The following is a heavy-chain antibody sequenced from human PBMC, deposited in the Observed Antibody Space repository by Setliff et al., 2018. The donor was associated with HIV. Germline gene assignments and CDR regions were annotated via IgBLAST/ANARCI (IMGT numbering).Heavy chain of an antibody. CDR3: ARDSGDDYSDYYYYGMDV. V-gene: IGHV1-3*01. CDR2: INAGNGDT. D-gene: IGHD4-4*01. CDR1: GYTFTNYA. J-gene: IGHJ6*04. Sequence: ASVKVSCQASGYTFTNYAMHWVRQAPGQRLEWMGWINAGNGDTKYSQKFQGRVTFTWDTSASTAYMELSSLRSEDTALYYCARDSGDDYSDYYYYGMDVWGEGTTVTVSS.